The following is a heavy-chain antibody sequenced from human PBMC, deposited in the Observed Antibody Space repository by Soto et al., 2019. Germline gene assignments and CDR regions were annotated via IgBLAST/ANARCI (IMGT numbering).Heavy chain of an antibody. Sequence: QVQLVESGGGVVQPGRSLRLSCAASGFTFSSYGMHWVRQAPGKGLEWVAVISYDGSNKYYADSVKGRFTISRDNSKNTXXLXMNSLRAEDTAVYYCAPWFGAFDYWGQGTLVTVSS. CDR1: GFTFSSYG. V-gene: IGHV3-30*03. J-gene: IGHJ4*02. D-gene: IGHD3-10*01. CDR2: ISYDGSNK. CDR3: APWFGAFDY.